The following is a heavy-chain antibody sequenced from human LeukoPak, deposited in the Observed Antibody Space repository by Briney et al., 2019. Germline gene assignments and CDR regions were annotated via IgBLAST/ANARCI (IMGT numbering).Heavy chain of an antibody. CDR2: IYSSVTT. Sequence: SETLSLTCSVSGGSIGRFYWSWIRQPPGKGLEWIGFIYSSVTTKYNPSLKSRVSISIDMSRSQFSLEMNSVTASDTAVYYCARLDDREKFDKWGQGTLVSVSS. J-gene: IGHJ4*02. D-gene: IGHD1-1*01. CDR1: GGSIGRFY. V-gene: IGHV4-4*09. CDR3: ARLDDREKFDK.